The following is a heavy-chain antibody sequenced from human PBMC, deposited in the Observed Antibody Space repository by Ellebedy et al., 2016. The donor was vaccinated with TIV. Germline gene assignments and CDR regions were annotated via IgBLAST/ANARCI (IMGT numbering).Heavy chain of an antibody. D-gene: IGHD6-19*01. Sequence: GSLRLXCNVSGGSISSYYWSWIRQPPGKGLEWIGYIYYSGSTNYNPSLKSRVTISVDTSKNQFSLKLSSVTAADTAVYYCARGGTVAGTEWFDPWGQGTLVTVSS. CDR2: IYYSGST. CDR1: GGSISSYY. CDR3: ARGGTVAGTEWFDP. J-gene: IGHJ5*02. V-gene: IGHV4-59*01.